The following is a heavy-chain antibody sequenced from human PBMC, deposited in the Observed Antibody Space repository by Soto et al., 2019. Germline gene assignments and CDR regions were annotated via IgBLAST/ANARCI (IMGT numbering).Heavy chain of an antibody. CDR2: IFYTGRT. CDR3: AGLLCRVAAATSGRHNW. D-gene: IGHD2-15*01. V-gene: IGHV4-39*01. J-gene: IGHJ5*01. CDR1: GGSISNPSYY. Sequence: SETLSLTCTVSGGSISNPSYYWGWVRQPPGKGLEWLGDIFYTGRTYYSPSLKSRVTISVDTSKEQISLNLTFLTGDNTAEYFCAGLLCRVAAATSGRHNW.